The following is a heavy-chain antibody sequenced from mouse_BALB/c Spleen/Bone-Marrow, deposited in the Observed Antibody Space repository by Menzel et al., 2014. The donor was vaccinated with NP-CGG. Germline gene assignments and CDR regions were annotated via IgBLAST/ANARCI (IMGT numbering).Heavy chain of an antibody. CDR2: VYPGNVNT. CDR1: GYTFTSYY. D-gene: IGHD2-14*01. V-gene: IGHV1S56*01. J-gene: IGHJ3*01. Sequence: QVQLQQSGPELVKPGPSVRISCKASGYTFTSYYIHWVKQRPGQGLEWIGWVYPGNVNTNYNEKFKGKATLTADKSSSTAYMQLSSLTSEDSAVYFCARGGYDRAWFAYWGQGTLVTVSA. CDR3: ARGGYDRAWFAY.